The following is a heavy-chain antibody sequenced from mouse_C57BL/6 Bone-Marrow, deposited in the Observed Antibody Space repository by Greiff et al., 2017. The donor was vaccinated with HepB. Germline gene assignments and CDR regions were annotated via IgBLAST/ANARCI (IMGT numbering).Heavy chain of an antibody. Sequence: EVKLMESGGDLVKPGGSLKLSCAASGFTFSSYGMSWVRQTPDKRLEWVATISSGGSYTYYPDSVKGRFTISRDNAKNTLYLQMSSLKSEDTAMYYCARLNYYGSPPFDYWGQGTTLTVSS. CDR1: GFTFSSYG. CDR3: ARLNYYGSPPFDY. CDR2: ISSGGSYT. V-gene: IGHV5-6*01. J-gene: IGHJ2*01. D-gene: IGHD1-1*01.